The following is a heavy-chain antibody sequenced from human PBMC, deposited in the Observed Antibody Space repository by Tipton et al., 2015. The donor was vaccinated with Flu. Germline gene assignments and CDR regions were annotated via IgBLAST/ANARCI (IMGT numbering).Heavy chain of an antibody. V-gene: IGHV3-23*01. Sequence: FLRLSCATSGFNFATYAMGWVRQAPGKGLEWVSSVSGSGANIYYADSLRGRFTISRDNSKYTVLLQMNSLTAEDTAIYYCVKTHYFGSGNYHPFDYWGQGTLVTVSS. J-gene: IGHJ4*02. D-gene: IGHD3-10*01. CDR1: GFNFATYA. CDR2: VSGSGANI. CDR3: VKTHYFGSGNYHPFDY.